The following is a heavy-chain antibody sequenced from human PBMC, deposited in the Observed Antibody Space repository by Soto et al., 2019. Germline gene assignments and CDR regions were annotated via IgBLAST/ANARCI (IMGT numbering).Heavy chain of an antibody. D-gene: IGHD2-2*01. J-gene: IGHJ6*02. CDR3: ARDPGPAAIHFYDGMDV. V-gene: IGHV1-18*01. Sequence: QVQLVQSGAEVKKPGASVKVSCKASGYTFTSYGISWVRQAPGQGLEWMGWISAYTGNTNYAQKLQGRVTMTTDTSTSTAYMELRSLRSDDTAVYYCARDPGPAAIHFYDGMDVWCHGTTVTVSS. CDR1: GYTFTSYG. CDR2: ISAYTGNT.